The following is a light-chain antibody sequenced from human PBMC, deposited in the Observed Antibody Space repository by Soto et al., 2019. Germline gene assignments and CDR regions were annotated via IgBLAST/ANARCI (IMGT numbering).Light chain of an antibody. CDR3: QQYGSFSPIT. V-gene: IGKV1-5*01. Sequence: DIQMTQSPSTLSASVGGRVTIACRSSRSISNWLAWYQQRPGIAPKLLIFDASILQSGVPSRFSGSGSGTEFTLSISRLQTDDFATYYCQQYGSFSPITFGGGTKVDI. J-gene: IGKJ4*01. CDR1: RSISNW. CDR2: DAS.